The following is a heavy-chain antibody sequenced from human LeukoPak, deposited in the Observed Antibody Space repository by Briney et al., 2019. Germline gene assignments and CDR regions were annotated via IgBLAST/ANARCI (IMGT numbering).Heavy chain of an antibody. Sequence: SETLSLTCAVYGGSFSGYYWSWLRQPPGKGLEWIGEVHLDGRTNFNPSLKSRLTMSVDLSENHVSLKLTSVAAADTAVYYCAREGGFYRPLDYSGQGTLVTVSS. CDR1: GGSFSGYY. CDR2: VHLDGRT. V-gene: IGHV4-34*01. J-gene: IGHJ4*02. CDR3: AREGGFYRPLDY. D-gene: IGHD6-25*01.